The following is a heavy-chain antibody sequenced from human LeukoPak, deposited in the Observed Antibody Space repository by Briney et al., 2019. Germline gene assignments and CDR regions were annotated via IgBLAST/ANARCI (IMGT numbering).Heavy chain of an antibody. D-gene: IGHD6-19*01. Sequence: ASVKVSCKASGYTFIDYYFNWVRQAPGQGPEWMGRINVKSVATDYAQKFQGRVTVTRDTSISTAYMELSSLRSDDTAVYYCARVGRESSTGWLDYWGQGTLVTVSS. CDR3: ARVGRESSTGWLDY. J-gene: IGHJ4*02. CDR2: INVKSVAT. V-gene: IGHV1-2*06. CDR1: GYTFIDYY.